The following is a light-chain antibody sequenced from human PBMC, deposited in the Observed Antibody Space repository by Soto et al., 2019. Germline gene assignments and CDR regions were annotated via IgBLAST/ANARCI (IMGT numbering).Light chain of an antibody. CDR1: QTISSY. J-gene: IGKJ4*01. V-gene: IGKV1-39*01. CDR2: AAS. Sequence: DIQMTQSPSSLSASVGDRVTITCRASQTISSYLNWYQQKPGKAPKLLIYAASSLQSGVPSRFSGSGSGTDFTLTISSLRPEDFATYYCQQLYSHPLTFGGGTKVDIK. CDR3: QQLYSHPLT.